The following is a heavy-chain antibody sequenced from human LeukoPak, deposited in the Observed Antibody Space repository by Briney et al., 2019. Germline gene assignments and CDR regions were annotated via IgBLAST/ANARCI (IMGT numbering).Heavy chain of an antibody. D-gene: IGHD5-12*01. V-gene: IGHV1-24*01. J-gene: IGHJ2*01. CDR2: FDPEDGET. CDR3: ATDVSEWLRFSSYWYFDL. CDR1: GYTLTELS. Sequence: GASVKVSCKVSGYTLTELSMHWVRQAPGKGLEWMGGFDPEDGETIYAQKFQGRVTMTEDTSTDTAYMELSSLRSEDTAVYYCATDVSEWLRFSSYWYFDLWGRGTLVTVSS.